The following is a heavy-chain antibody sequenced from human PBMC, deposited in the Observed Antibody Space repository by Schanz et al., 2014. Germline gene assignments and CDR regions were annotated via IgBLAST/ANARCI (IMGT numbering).Heavy chain of an antibody. Sequence: QVQLVQSEAEVKKPGSSMKVSCKASGGTFNSYTINWVRQAPGQGLEWMGWITAYNGDTNYALKLQGRVTMTTDTSTGTAYMELRSLRSDDTALYYCTRGGYSYALSAFDIWGQGTMXTVSS. CDR1: GGTFNSYT. V-gene: IGHV1-18*01. CDR2: ITAYNGDT. J-gene: IGHJ3*02. CDR3: TRGGYSYALSAFDI. D-gene: IGHD5-18*01.